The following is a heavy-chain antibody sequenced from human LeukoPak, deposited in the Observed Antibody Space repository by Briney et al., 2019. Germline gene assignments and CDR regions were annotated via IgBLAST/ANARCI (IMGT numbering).Heavy chain of an antibody. CDR1: GYTFTSYG. V-gene: IGHV1-18*01. CDR3: ARGSGIAAAGTLLLDY. Sequence: GASVKVSCKASGYTFTSYGISWVRQAPGQGLEWMGWISAYNGNTNYAQKLQGRVTMTTDTSTSTAYMELRSLRSAATAVYYCARGSGIAAAGTLLLDYWGQGTLVTVSS. CDR2: ISAYNGNT. J-gene: IGHJ4*02. D-gene: IGHD6-13*01.